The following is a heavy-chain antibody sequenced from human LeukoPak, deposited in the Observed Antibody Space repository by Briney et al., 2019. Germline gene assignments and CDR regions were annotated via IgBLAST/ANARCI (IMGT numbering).Heavy chain of an antibody. CDR2: ISGSSSII. CDR3: ARVGGSFSSEVDQ. J-gene: IGHJ4*02. D-gene: IGHD1-26*01. V-gene: IGHV3-48*04. CDR1: GFPFRSYS. Sequence: PGGSLRLSCAASGFPFRSYSMNWVRQAPGKGLEWVSYISGSSSIIYYADSVEGRFTISRDNARNSLYLQMSSLRAEDTAVYYCARVGGSFSSEVDQWGQGTLVTVSS.